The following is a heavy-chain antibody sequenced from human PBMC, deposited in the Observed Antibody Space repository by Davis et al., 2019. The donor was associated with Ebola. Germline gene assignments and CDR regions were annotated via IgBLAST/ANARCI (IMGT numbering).Heavy chain of an antibody. CDR3: AKSLLFSPSHMSEFRGVDY. CDR1: GFTSSCCA. CDR2: IGSSSNGR. V-gene: IGHV3-23*05. Sequence: PGGSLRLSCTASGFTSSCCAMNWVRQAPGKGLEWVSGIGSSSNGRHYADSVKGRFTISRDDSKNTVYLQMNSLRADDTAIYYCAKSLLFSPSHMSEFRGVDYWGQGTVVTVSS. J-gene: IGHJ4*02. D-gene: IGHD3-10*01.